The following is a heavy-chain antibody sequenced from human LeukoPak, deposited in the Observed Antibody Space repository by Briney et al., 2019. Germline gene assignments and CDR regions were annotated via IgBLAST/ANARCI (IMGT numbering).Heavy chain of an antibody. CDR2: ITGSSTWT. CDR1: GFNFGNFG. V-gene: IGHV3-23*01. J-gene: IGHJ2*01. CDR3: ARELVSSGTGYFDL. Sequence: PGGSLRLSCEASGFNFGNFGMTWVRQAPGKGLQWVSGITGSSTWTYYAASVKGRFTVSRDNSQNTLHLQMNSLRADDTAVYYCARELVSSGTGYFDLWGRGTLVTVSS. D-gene: IGHD3-10*01.